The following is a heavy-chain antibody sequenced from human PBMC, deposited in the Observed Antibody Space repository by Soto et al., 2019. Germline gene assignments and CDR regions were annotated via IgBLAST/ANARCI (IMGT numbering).Heavy chain of an antibody. CDR3: ARLSVRYCSGGSCSQLDY. D-gene: IGHD2-15*01. CDR2: ISSTSGTI. V-gene: IGHV3-48*02. J-gene: IGHJ4*02. CDR1: GFTFNSYS. Sequence: EVQLVESGGGLVQPGGSLRLSCAASGFTFNSYSMTWVRQAPGKGLVWLSFISSTSGTIYYADSVKGRFTISRDNANNSLYLQMNSLRDEDSAVYYCARLSVRYCSGGSCSQLDYWGQGTLVTVSS.